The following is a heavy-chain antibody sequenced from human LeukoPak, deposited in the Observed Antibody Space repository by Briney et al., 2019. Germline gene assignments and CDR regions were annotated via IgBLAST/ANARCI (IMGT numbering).Heavy chain of an antibody. CDR1: GFTFSNYR. D-gene: IGHD6-13*01. CDR2: IKEAGSEK. J-gene: IGHJ4*02. CDR3: ARGGGMRSWYDFDY. Sequence: PGGSLRLSCAASGFTFSNYRMSWVRQAPGKGLEFMANIKEAGSEKYYVDSVKGRFTISRDNDKNSVHLQMNNLRAEDTAVYYCARGGGMRSWYDFDYWGQGILVTVSS. V-gene: IGHV3-7*04.